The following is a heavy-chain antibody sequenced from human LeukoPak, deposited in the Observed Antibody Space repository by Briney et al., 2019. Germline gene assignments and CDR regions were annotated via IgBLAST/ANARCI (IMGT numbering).Heavy chain of an antibody. D-gene: IGHD3-22*01. CDR2: ISWNSGNI. V-gene: IGHV3-9*01. CDR1: GFTFDDYA. CDR3: AKDSLYYYASTGYFDY. J-gene: IGHJ4*02. Sequence: GRSLRLSCAASGFTFDDYAMHWVRQAPGKGLEWVSGISWNSGNIGYADSVKGRFTISRDNAKNSLCLQMNSLGAEDTALYYCAKDSLYYYASTGYFDYWGQGTLVTVSS.